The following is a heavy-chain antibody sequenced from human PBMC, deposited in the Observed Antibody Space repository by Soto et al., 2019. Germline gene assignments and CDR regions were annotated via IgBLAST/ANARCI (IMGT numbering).Heavy chain of an antibody. V-gene: IGHV4-59*01. CDR2: IYYSGST. Sequence: SATLSLTCTVSGGSISSYYWRWIRQPPGKGLEWIGYIYYSGSTNYNPSLKSRVTISVDTSKNQSSLKLSSVTAADTAVYYCAREGSGRSFDYWGQGTLVTVSS. CDR1: GGSISSYY. J-gene: IGHJ4*02. D-gene: IGHD6-19*01. CDR3: AREGSGRSFDY.